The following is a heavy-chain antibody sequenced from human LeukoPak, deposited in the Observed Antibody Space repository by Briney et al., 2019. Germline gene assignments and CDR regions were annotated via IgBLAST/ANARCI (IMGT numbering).Heavy chain of an antibody. CDR3: ARGPYGSATDY. Sequence: GGSLRLSCAASGFTFSSYWMHWVRHAPGKGLVWVSRINGDGSSTSYADSVKGRFTISRDNAKNTLYVQMNSLRAEDTAVYYCARGPYGSATDYWGQGTLVTVSS. V-gene: IGHV3-74*01. J-gene: IGHJ4*02. CDR1: GFTFSSYW. D-gene: IGHD3-10*01. CDR2: INGDGSST.